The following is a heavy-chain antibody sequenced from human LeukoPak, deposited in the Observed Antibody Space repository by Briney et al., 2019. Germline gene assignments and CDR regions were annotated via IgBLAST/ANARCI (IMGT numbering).Heavy chain of an antibody. D-gene: IGHD1-1*01. J-gene: IGHJ4*02. CDR1: GFTFSSYS. Sequence: GGSLRLSCAASGFTFSSYSMTWVRQAPGKGLVWVSRIDTDGSDTTYADSVKGRFTISGDNAKNTLYLQLNSLRGEDTAVYYCARDRYPSAREFDYWGQGTLVTVSS. CDR3: ARDRYPSAREFDY. V-gene: IGHV3-74*01. CDR2: IDTDGSDT.